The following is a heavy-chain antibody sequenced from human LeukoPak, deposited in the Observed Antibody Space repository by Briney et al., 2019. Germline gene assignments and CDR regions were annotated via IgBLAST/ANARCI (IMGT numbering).Heavy chain of an antibody. D-gene: IGHD3-10*01. CDR1: GGSVSSTTYF. CDR3: ARYVVYGSGKYYFDY. CDR2: INCSGST. J-gene: IGHJ4*02. Sequence: TSETLSLTCTVSGGSVSSTTYFWSWIRQPPGKGLEWIASINCSGSTYYNPSLKSRVTISVDTSENQFSLKLSSVTAADTAVYYCARYVVYGSGKYYFDYWGQGTLVTVSS. V-gene: IGHV4-39*01.